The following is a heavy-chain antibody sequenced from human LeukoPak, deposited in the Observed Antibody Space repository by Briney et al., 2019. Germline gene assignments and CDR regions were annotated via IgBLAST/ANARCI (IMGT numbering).Heavy chain of an antibody. J-gene: IGHJ4*02. D-gene: IGHD3-22*01. CDR2: INHSGST. CDR1: GVPFSGYY. Sequence: SETVTLTCAVYGVPFSGYYWSWIRQPPGKGLEWIGEINHSGSTNYNPSFKSRVTISVDTSKNQSSLKLSSVTAADTAVYYCARGEFGYYYASSAYTALYYWGEGTLVTVSS. CDR3: ARGEFGYYYASSAYTALYY. V-gene: IGHV4-34*01.